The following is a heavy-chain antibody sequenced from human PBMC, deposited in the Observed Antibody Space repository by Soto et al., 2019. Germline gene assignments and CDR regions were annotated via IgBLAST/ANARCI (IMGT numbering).Heavy chain of an antibody. Sequence: EVQLVESGGGLVQPGGSLRLSCAASGFTFSSFWMHWVRQAPGKGLVWVSRINSDGSSTSYADSVMGRFTISRDNAKNTLYLQMNSLRADDTAVDYCARVRADGSSGWGYWGQGTLVTVSS. D-gene: IGHD6-19*01. CDR2: INSDGSST. J-gene: IGHJ4*02. CDR3: ARVRADGSSGWGY. V-gene: IGHV3-74*01. CDR1: GFTFSSFW.